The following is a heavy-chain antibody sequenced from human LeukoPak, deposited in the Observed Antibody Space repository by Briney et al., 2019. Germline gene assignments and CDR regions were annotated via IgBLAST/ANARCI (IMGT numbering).Heavy chain of an antibody. CDR2: ISSSSSSYI. J-gene: IGHJ4*02. CDR1: GFTFSSYS. V-gene: IGHV3-21*01. D-gene: IGHD3-3*01. Sequence: GGSLRLSCAASGFTFSSYSMNWVRQAPGKGLEWVSSISSSSSSYIYYADSVKGRFTISRDNAKNSLYLQMNSLRAEDTAVYYCARGQKYDFWSGFDDYWGQGTLVAVSS. CDR3: ARGQKYDFWSGFDDY.